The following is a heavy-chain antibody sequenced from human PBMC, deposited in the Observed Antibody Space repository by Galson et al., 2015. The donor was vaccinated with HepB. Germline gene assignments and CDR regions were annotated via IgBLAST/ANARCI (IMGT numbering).Heavy chain of an antibody. D-gene: IGHD6-19*01. Sequence: SLRLSCAASGFTFSYYAMSLVRQAPGKGLEWVSAITPSGDNTFSADSMKGRFTISRDNSRNTLFLHMNSLRADDTAIYFCAKVFPEKTDGWYRQALYYFDSWGQGTRVTVSS. CDR2: ITPSGDNT. CDR1: GFTFSYYA. V-gene: IGHV3-23*01. CDR3: AKVFPEKTDGWYRQALYYFDS. J-gene: IGHJ4*02.